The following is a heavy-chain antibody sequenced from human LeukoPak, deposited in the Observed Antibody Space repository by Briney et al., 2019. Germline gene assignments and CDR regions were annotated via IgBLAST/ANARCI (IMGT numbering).Heavy chain of an antibody. V-gene: IGHV3-33*06. J-gene: IGHJ5*02. CDR1: GFTFSSYG. CDR3: AKGGEIGWFDP. CDR2: IWYDGSNK. Sequence: PGRSLRLSCAASGFTFSSYGMHWVRQAPGKGLEWVAVIWYDGSNKYYADSVKGRFTISRDNSKNTLYLQMNSLRAEDTAVYYCAKGGEIGWFDPWGQGTLVTVSS. D-gene: IGHD2/OR15-2a*01.